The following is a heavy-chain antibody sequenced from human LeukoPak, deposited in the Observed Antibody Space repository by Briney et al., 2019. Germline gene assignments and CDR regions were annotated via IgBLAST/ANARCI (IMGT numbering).Heavy chain of an antibody. CDR3: ARAARYCSGGSCFSPRTFDI. Sequence: GASVKVSCKASGYTFTKYAMSWVRQAPGQGLEWMGWITTDTGNPTYAQGFTGRFVFSLDTSVTTAYLQITSLEAEDTAMYYCARAARYCSGGSCFSPRTFDIWGQGTMVTVS. D-gene: IGHD2-15*01. CDR1: GYTFTKYA. CDR2: ITTDTGNP. V-gene: IGHV7-4-1*02. J-gene: IGHJ3*02.